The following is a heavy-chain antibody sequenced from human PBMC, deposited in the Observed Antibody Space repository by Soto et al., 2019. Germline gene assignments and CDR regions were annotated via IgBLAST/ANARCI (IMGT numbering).Heavy chain of an antibody. V-gene: IGHV4-59*01. CDR2: IHYTGST. J-gene: IGHJ5*02. CDR1: GGSMWRSF. Sequence: SESMYLGCAVCGGSMWRSFLTWVRKPPGKGLEWLGNIHYTGSTNYNPSLKSRVTILLGTSTSQFSLKVSSVTAADTAVYYCSRDLTISSTDGPLDPWGHGTLVTVS. D-gene: IGHD1-1*01. CDR3: SRDLTISSTDGPLDP.